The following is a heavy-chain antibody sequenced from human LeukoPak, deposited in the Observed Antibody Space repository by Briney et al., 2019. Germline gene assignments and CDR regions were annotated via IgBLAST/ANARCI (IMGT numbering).Heavy chain of an antibody. D-gene: IGHD3-9*01. V-gene: IGHV3-23*01. CDR2: ISGSGDST. CDR3: AKGDNDILTGYYNSFDY. Sequence: GGSLRLSCAASGFTFSSYAMSWVRQAPGKGLEWVSAISGSGDSTYYGDSVKGRFTISRDNSKNTLYLQMNSLRAGDTAVYYCAKGDNDILTGYYNSFDYWGQGTLVTVSS. J-gene: IGHJ4*02. CDR1: GFTFSSYA.